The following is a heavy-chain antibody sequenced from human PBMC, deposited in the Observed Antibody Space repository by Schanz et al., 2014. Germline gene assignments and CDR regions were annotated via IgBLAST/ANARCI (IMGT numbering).Heavy chain of an antibody. J-gene: IGHJ4*02. CDR1: GFTFSDHY. Sequence: EVQLVESGGGLVQPGGSLRLSCAASGFTFSDHYMDWVRQAPGKGLEWVSAISGSGGSTYYADSVKGRFTISRDNSKNTLYLQMNSLRAEDTAVYYCAKDPSHGDYDYYFDYWGQGTLXTVSS. CDR2: ISGSGGST. D-gene: IGHD3-22*01. V-gene: IGHV3-23*04. CDR3: AKDPSHGDYDYYFDY.